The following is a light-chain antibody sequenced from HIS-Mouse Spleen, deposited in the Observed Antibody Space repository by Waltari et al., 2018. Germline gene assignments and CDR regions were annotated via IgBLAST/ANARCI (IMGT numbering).Light chain of an antibody. Sequence: QSALTQPASVSGSPGQSITISCPGTSSDVGGYNDVSWYQQHPGKAPKLMIYDVSNRPSGVSNRFSGSKSGNTASLTISGLQAEDEADYYCSSYTSSSTLFGGGTKLTVL. CDR2: DVS. V-gene: IGLV2-14*03. CDR3: SSYTSSSTL. CDR1: SSDVGGYND. J-gene: IGLJ2*01.